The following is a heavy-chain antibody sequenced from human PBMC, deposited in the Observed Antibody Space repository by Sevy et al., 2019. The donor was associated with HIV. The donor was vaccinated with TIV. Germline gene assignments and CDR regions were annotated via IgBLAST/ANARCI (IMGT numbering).Heavy chain of an antibody. J-gene: IGHJ3*02. Sequence: ASVKVSCKASGYTFTSYGISWVRQAPGQGLEWMGWISAYNGDTNYAQKLQGRVTMTTDTSTSTAYMELTSLRSDDTAVYFCARGYYDFWSGYYRRDAFDSSGQRTRVTVSS. CDR2: ISAYNGDT. CDR3: ARGYYDFWSGYYRRDAFDS. CDR1: GYTFTSYG. V-gene: IGHV1-18*01. D-gene: IGHD3-3*01.